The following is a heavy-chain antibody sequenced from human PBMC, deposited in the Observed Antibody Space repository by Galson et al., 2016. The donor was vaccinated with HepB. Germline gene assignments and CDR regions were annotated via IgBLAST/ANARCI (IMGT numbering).Heavy chain of an antibody. CDR1: GYTFSTYN. Sequence: SVKVSCKASGYTFSTYNMHWVRQAPGQGLEWMGIIKPSGGNTIYAQKFQDRITMARDTSTSTVYMELISLRSEDTAVYYCARELDHSFYFDYWGQGTLITVSS. J-gene: IGHJ4*02. CDR2: IKPSGGNT. D-gene: IGHD1-14*01. CDR3: ARELDHSFYFDY. V-gene: IGHV1-46*01.